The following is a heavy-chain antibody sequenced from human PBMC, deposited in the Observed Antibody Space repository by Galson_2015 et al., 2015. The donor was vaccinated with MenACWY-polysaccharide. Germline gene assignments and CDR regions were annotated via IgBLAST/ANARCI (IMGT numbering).Heavy chain of an antibody. CDR3: AKVGPRSSWTMGIDY. CDR2: IYVGGSR. D-gene: IGHD6-13*01. CDR1: GFTVSANY. Sequence: SLRLSCAASGFTVSANYMSWVRQAPGRGLEWVSIIYVGGSRHYADSVKGRFTISRDNSKNTLYLQMNNLRAEDTAVYCCAKVGPRSSWTMGIDYWGQGTLVTVSS. V-gene: IGHV3-53*01. J-gene: IGHJ4*02.